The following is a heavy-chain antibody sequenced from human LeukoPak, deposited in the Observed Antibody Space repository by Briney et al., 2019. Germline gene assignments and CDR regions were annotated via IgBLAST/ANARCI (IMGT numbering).Heavy chain of an antibody. CDR1: GGSFSGYY. Sequence: PSETLSLTCAVYGGSFSGYYWSWIRQPPGKGLEWIGEINHSGSTNYNPSLKSRVTISVDTSKNQFSLKLSSVTAADTAVYYCARGTTANDDGDPLPLWDWGQGTLVTVSS. V-gene: IGHV4-34*01. CDR3: ARGTTANDDGDPLPLWD. J-gene: IGHJ4*02. CDR2: INHSGST. D-gene: IGHD4-17*01.